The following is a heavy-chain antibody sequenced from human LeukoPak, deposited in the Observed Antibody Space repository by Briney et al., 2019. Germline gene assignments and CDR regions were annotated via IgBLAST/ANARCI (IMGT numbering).Heavy chain of an antibody. CDR3: GKSGSRDWDYFEY. CDR1: GFTFSRSA. Sequence: GGSLRLSCAASGFTFSRSAMTWVRQGPGTGLEFVASIIYSGGATYYADSVKGRFTISRANSKNTLFMQMNSLRAEDTAVYYCGKSGSRDWDYFEYWGQGTLVTASS. D-gene: IGHD6-19*01. CDR2: IIYSGGAT. V-gene: IGHV3-23*01. J-gene: IGHJ4*02.